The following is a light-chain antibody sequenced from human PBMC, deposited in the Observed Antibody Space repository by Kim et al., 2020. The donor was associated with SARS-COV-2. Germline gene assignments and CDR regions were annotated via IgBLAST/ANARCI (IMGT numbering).Light chain of an antibody. CDR1: SLRSYY. CDR3: NSRDSSGNHYV. V-gene: IGLV3-19*01. CDR2: GKN. J-gene: IGLJ1*01. Sequence: SSELTQDPAVSVALGQTVRITCQGDSLRSYYASWYQQKPGPAPVLVIYGKNNRPSGIPDRFSGSSSGNTASLTITGAQAEDEADYYCNSRDSSGNHYVFG.